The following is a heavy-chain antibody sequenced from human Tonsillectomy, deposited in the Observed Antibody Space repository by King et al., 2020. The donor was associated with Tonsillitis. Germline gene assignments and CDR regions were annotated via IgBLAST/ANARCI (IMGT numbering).Heavy chain of an antibody. J-gene: IGHJ5*02. CDR2: VYHSGST. V-gene: IGHV4-61*01. CDR3: ARDTAGNHYDGRDYYDYMWFDP. D-gene: IGHD3-22*01. Sequence: QLQESGPGLVKPSETLSLTCTVSGGSVSSGSYYWSWIRQPAGKGLEWIGYVYHSGSTNYNPSLRSRVTISVDTSKNQFSLRLTSVTAADTAVYYCARDTAGNHYDGRDYYDYMWFDPWGQGTLVTVSS. CDR1: GGSVSSGSYY.